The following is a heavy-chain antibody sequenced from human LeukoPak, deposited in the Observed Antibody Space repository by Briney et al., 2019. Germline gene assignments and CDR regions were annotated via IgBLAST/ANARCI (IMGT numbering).Heavy chain of an antibody. Sequence: PSETLSLTCTVSGGSISSYYWSWIRQPPGKGLEWIGYIYYSGSTNYNPSLKSRVTLSVDTSKNQFSLKLSSVTAADTAVYYCASGRAYGSGSYYATHWGQGTLVTVSS. CDR3: ASGRAYGSGSYYATH. CDR2: IYYSGST. V-gene: IGHV4-59*01. CDR1: GGSISSYY. D-gene: IGHD3-10*01. J-gene: IGHJ4*02.